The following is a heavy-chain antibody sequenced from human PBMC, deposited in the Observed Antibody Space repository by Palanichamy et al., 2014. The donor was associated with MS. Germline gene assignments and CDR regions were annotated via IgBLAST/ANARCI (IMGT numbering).Heavy chain of an antibody. V-gene: IGHV5-51*01. CDR2: IYPDDSDT. D-gene: IGHD5-12*01. CDR1: GYSFISYW. Sequence: EVQLVQSGAEVKKPGESLKISCKGSGYSFISYWIGWVRQMPGKGLEWMGIIYPDDSDTRYSPSFQGQVTISADKSLSTAYLQWSSLKASDTAMYYCARHISGSSSHFDYWGRGTPVTVSS. CDR3: ARHISGSSSHFDY. J-gene: IGHJ4*02.